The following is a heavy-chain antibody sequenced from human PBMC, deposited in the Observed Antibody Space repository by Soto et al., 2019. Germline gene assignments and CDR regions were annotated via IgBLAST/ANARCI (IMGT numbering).Heavy chain of an antibody. D-gene: IGHD3-22*01. CDR1: GFTFSAYA. Sequence: PGGSLRLSCEASGFTFSAYAMSWVRQAPGKGLEWVSALTDNGGGTYYADSVKGRFTVARDNFKNTLYLQMNSLRAEDTAIYYCAKVVVPPSSGYYFDYGGQGALVTVSS. J-gene: IGHJ4*02. V-gene: IGHV3-23*01. CDR2: LTDNGGGT. CDR3: AKVVVPPSSGYYFDY.